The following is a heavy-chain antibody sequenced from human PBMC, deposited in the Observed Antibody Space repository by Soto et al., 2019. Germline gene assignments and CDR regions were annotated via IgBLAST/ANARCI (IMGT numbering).Heavy chain of an antibody. V-gene: IGHV4-4*02. Sequence: PSETLSLTRAVSGGSFTSNNWWTWVRQPPGQGLEWIGETYRTGSTNYNPSLKSRVTISLDKSENQFSLKVTSLTAADTAVYYCASRDPGTSVDYWGQGTLVTVSS. CDR3: ASRDPGTSVDY. CDR2: TYRTGST. CDR1: GGSFTSNNW. D-gene: IGHD1-7*01. J-gene: IGHJ4*02.